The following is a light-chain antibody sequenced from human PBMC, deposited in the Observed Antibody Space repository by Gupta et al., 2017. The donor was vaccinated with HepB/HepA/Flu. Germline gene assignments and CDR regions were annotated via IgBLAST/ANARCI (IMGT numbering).Light chain of an antibody. Sequence: DIVLTQSPCTLSLSLGEGATLSCRATQSVSNKYLAWYQQKPGQAPRLLIYGASSRAAGIPDRFSGSGSGTDFTLTISRLESEDFAVYYCQQYGSSPWTFGQGTKVEIK. V-gene: IGKV3-20*01. CDR1: QSVSNKY. J-gene: IGKJ1*01. CDR2: GAS. CDR3: QQYGSSPWT.